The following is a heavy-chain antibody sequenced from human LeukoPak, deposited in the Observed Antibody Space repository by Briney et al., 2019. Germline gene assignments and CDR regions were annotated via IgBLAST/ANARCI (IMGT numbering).Heavy chain of an antibody. CDR3: ARSMVGLVTVTTPSFDY. V-gene: IGHV1-2*02. CDR2: INPNSGGT. CDR1: GYTFTGYY. D-gene: IGHD4-17*01. Sequence: GASVKVSCKASGYTFTGYYMHWVRQSPGQGLEWMGWINPNSGGTNYAQKIQGRVTMTRDTSISTAYMELSRLRSDDTAVYYCARSMVGLVTVTTPSFDYWGQGTLATVSS. J-gene: IGHJ4*02.